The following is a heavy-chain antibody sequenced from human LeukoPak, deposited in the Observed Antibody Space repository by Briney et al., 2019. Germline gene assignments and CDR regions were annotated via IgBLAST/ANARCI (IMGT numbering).Heavy chain of an antibody. CDR1: GFIFSRYA. V-gene: IGHV3-33*01. D-gene: IGHD6-19*01. CDR3: ARVPAGAVGWHFVY. Sequence: PGGSLRLSCAASGFIFSRYAMHWVRQPPDKGLEWVAVIWYDGSNEYYADSVKGPFTIARDTSNNTLYLQMNSLSAEDTAVYYCARVPAGAVGWHFVYWGQGALVTVSS. J-gene: IGHJ4*02. CDR2: IWYDGSNE.